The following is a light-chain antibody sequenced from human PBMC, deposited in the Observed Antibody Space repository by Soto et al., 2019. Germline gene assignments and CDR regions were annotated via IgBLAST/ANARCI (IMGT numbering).Light chain of an antibody. CDR1: SSDVGGYNY. CDR3: AAWDDSLEVV. Sequence: QSVLTQPPSASGSPGQSVTISCTGTSSDVGGYNYVSWYQQHPGKAPKLMIYEVSKRPSGVPDRFSGSKSGNTASLTVSGLQAEDEADYYCAAWDDSLEVVFGGGTKVTVL. J-gene: IGLJ2*01. CDR2: EVS. V-gene: IGLV2-8*01.